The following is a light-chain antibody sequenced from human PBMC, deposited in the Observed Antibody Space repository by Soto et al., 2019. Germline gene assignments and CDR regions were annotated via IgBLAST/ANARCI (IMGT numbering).Light chain of an antibody. CDR1: QSIRTY. J-gene: IGKJ4*01. CDR3: QQSYSTPLT. CDR2: GAS. V-gene: IGKV1-39*01. Sequence: DIQMTQSPSSLSASVGDRVTITCRASQSIRTYLNWYQQKPGKAPKLLIFGASSVQSGVPSRFSGSGSGTDFTLTISSLQPEDFATYYCQQSYSTPLTFGGGTKVEIK.